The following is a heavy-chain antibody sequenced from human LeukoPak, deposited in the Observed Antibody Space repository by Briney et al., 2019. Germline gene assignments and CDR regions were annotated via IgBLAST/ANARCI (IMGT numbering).Heavy chain of an antibody. CDR3: ARDPCERCAFDI. J-gene: IGHJ3*02. V-gene: IGHV4-34*01. Sequence: PSETLSLTCAAYGGTFSGYYWSWIRQPPGKGLEWVGAINHSRSTNYNPALKSRRTISVNTTTNQFSLKHMTVTAAATTVEYCARDPCERCAFDIWGQGTMVTVSS. CDR1: GGTFSGYY. CDR2: INHSRST.